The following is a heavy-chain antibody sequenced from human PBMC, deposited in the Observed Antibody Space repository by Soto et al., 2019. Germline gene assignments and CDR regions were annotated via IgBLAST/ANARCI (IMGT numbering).Heavy chain of an antibody. CDR1: GFTFTTYS. CDR2: INQDGSER. J-gene: IGHJ4*02. V-gene: IGHV3-7*04. D-gene: IGHD3-3*01. Sequence: EVHLVESGGGLVQPGGSLRLSCAASGFTFTTYSMSWVRQAPGKGLEWVAKINQDGSERNYVDSVKGRYTISRDNARNSLYRQVNSLRPEDTAVYDCTGGFSWGPGTLVTVSS. CDR3: TGGFS.